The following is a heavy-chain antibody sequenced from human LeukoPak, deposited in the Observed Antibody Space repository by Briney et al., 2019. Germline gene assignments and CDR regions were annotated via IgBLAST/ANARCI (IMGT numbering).Heavy chain of an antibody. CDR3: ATGFNTVMAWRY. D-gene: IGHD5-18*01. J-gene: IGHJ4*02. CDR2: FHPEDGET. Sequence: GASVKVSCKVSRYTLTELSMYWVRQAPGKGLEWMGSFHPEDGETIYAQKFQGRVIMTEDTSTDTSYMELSSLRSEDTAVYYCATGFNTVMAWRYWGQGTLVTVSS. V-gene: IGHV1-24*01. CDR1: RYTLTELS.